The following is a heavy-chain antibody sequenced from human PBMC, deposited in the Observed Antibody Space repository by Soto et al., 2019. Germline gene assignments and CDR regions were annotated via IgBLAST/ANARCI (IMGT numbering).Heavy chain of an antibody. CDR1: GFTFSSYA. J-gene: IGHJ3*02. CDR2: ISGSGGST. Sequence: GGSLRLSCAASGFTFSSYAMSWVRQAPGKGLEWVSAISGSGGSTYYADSVKGRFTISRDNSKNTLYLQMNSLRAEDTAVYYCAKDLKVWFSLNDAFDIWGQGTMVTVSS. D-gene: IGHD2-21*01. V-gene: IGHV3-23*01. CDR3: AKDLKVWFSLNDAFDI.